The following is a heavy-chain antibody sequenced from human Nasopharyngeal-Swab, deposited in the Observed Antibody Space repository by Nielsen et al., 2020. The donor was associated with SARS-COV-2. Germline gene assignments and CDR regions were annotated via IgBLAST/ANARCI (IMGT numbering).Heavy chain of an antibody. Sequence: GGSLRLSCAASGFTFSDSAIHWVRQASGEGLEWVARIRSKGNNYATAYAASVKGRFIIFRDDPTNTAYLQMNSLKTKDTAVYYCTRCGGGCYSGRDYWGQGTLVTVSS. CDR1: GFTFSDSA. V-gene: IGHV3-73*01. J-gene: IGHJ4*02. D-gene: IGHD2-15*01. CDR3: TRCGGGCYSGRDY. CDR2: IRSKGNNYAT.